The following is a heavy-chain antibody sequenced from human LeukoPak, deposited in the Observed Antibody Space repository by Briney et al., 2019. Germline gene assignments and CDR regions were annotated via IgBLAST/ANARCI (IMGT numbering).Heavy chain of an antibody. CDR1: GFTFSDYY. D-gene: IGHD2-2*02. CDR3: AREWRYCSSTSCYRWFDP. J-gene: IGHJ5*02. CDR2: ISSSGSTI. Sequence: PGGSLRLSCAASGFTFSDYYMSWIRQAPGKGLEWVSYISSSGSTIYYAGSVKGRFTISRDNAKNSLYLQMNSLRAEDTAVYYCAREWRYCSSTSCYRWFDPWGQGTLVTVSS. V-gene: IGHV3-11*01.